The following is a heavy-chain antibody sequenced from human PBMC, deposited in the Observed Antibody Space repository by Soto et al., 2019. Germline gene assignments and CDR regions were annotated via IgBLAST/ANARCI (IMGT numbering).Heavy chain of an antibody. D-gene: IGHD3-16*01. CDR1: GYTLTELS. J-gene: IGHJ4*02. Sequence: ASVKVSCKVSGYTLTELSMHWVRQAPGKGLEWMGGFDPEDGETIYAQKFQGRVTMTEDTSSDTAYMELSSLRSEDTAVYYCATAVNDYIWGTPLSPFDYWGQGTLVTVSS. V-gene: IGHV1-24*01. CDR2: FDPEDGET. CDR3: ATAVNDYIWGTPLSPFDY.